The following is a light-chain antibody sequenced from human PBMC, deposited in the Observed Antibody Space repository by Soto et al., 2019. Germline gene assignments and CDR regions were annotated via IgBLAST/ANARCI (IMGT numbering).Light chain of an antibody. CDR2: AAS. CDR1: QSISSY. J-gene: IGKJ4*01. CDR3: QQLNSYPLT. Sequence: DIQMTQSPSSLSASVGDRVTITCRASQSISSYLNWYQQKPGKAPKLLIYAASTLQSGVPSRFSGSGSGTDFTLTSSSLQPEDLATYYCQQLNSYPLTFGGGTKVDIK. V-gene: IGKV1-39*01.